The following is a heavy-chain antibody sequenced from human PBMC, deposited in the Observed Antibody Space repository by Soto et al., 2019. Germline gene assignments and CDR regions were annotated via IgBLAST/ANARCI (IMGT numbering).Heavy chain of an antibody. J-gene: IGHJ4*02. CDR1: GITFGNRA. V-gene: IGHV3-23*01. CDR2: ITDTGGDA. D-gene: IGHD3-10*01. Sequence: GGSLRLSCVASGITFGNRAMSWVRQAPGEGLERVSAITDTGGDAKYADSVRGRFASSRDNAKNTLYLQMSRLTAEDSPIYYCARGSNGSYPGSRIFVFWGRGTLVTVSS. CDR3: ARGSNGSYPGSRIFVF.